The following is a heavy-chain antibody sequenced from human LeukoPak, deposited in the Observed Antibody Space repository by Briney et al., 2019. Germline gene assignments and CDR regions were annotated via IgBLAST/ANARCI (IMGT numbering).Heavy chain of an antibody. CDR3: ARVLGYCSGGGCSEYFQH. D-gene: IGHD2-15*01. V-gene: IGHV4-59*01. CDR1: GGSISSYY. Sequence: SETLSLTCTVSGGSISSYYWSWVRQPPGKGLEWIGYIYYSGSTNYNPSLRSRVTISVDTSKNQFSLKLSSVTAADTAVYYCARVLGYCSGGGCSEYFQHWGQGTLVTVSS. CDR2: IYYSGST. J-gene: IGHJ1*01.